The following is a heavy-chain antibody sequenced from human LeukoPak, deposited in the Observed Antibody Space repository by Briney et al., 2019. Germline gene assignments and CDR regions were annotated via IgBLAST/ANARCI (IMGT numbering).Heavy chain of an antibody. CDR3: VTPLMRTSNY. J-gene: IGHJ4*02. D-gene: IGHD2-8*01. CDR2: IKSKIDGETT. V-gene: IGHV3-15*01. CDR1: EFTFSKAW. Sequence: PGGTLRLSCAASEFTFSKAWMSWVRQAPGKGLEWVGHIKSKIDGETTDYAAPVKGRFTISRDDSKNTLYLQMSSLNPEDTAVYYCVTPLMRTSNYWGQGTLVTVTS.